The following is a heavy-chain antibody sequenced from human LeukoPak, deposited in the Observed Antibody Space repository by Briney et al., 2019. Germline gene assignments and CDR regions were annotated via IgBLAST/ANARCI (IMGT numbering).Heavy chain of an antibody. V-gene: IGHV3-66*01. Sequence: PGGSLRLSCAASGFTVSSNYMSCVRQAPGEGLEWVSVIYSGGSTYYADTVKGRFTISRDNFKNTLYLQMNSLSAEDTAVYYCARSYSGSYYGHYYYGMDVWGQGTTVTVSS. CDR3: ARSYSGSYYGHYYYGMDV. CDR2: IYSGGST. J-gene: IGHJ6*02. D-gene: IGHD1-26*01. CDR1: GFTVSSNY.